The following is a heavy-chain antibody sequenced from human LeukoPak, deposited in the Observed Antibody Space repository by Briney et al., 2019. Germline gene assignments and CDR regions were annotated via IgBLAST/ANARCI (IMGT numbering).Heavy chain of an antibody. J-gene: IGHJ4*02. Sequence: PSETLSLTCTVSGGSISSGGYFWSWIRQPVGKGLEWIGRIYNAGSTNYNPSLQSQVTISLDTSKNQFSLRLSFVTAADTAVYYCARGFSETTFYRGGFDYWGQGALVTVSS. CDR3: ARGFSETTFYRGGFDY. CDR2: IYNAGST. D-gene: IGHD1-14*01. V-gene: IGHV4-61*02. CDR1: GGSISSGGYF.